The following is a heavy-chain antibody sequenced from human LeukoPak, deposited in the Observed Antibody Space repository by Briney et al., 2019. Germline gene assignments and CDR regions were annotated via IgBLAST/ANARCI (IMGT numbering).Heavy chain of an antibody. V-gene: IGHV1-69*13. CDR1: GGTFSSYA. D-gene: IGHD4-23*01. CDR2: IIPIFGTA. Sequence: ASVKVSCKASGGTFSSYAISWVRQAPGQGLEWMGGIIPIFGTANYAQKFQGRVTITADESTSTAYMELSSLRPEDTAVYYCARGSTVVNYFDYWGQGTLVTVSS. J-gene: IGHJ4*02. CDR3: ARGSTVVNYFDY.